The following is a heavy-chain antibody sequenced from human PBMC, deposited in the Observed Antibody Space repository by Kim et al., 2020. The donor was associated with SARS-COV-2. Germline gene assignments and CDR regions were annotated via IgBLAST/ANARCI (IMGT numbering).Heavy chain of an antibody. V-gene: IGHV3-23*01. D-gene: IGHD4-17*01. CDR1: GFTFSSYA. Sequence: GGSLRLSCAASGFTFSSYAMTWVRQAPAKGLEWVSSISGRRGLTYYADSVTGRFTISRDNSNNTVYLQMRNLRVDDTAVYYFINAPNTTVITPPYWGQGT. CDR3: INAPNTTVITPPY. CDR2: ISGRRGLT. J-gene: IGHJ1*01.